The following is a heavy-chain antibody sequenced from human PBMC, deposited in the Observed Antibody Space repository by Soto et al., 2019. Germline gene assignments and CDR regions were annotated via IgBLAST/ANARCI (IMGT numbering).Heavy chain of an antibody. CDR1: GVTLSNVW. J-gene: IGHJ4*02. V-gene: IGHV3-15*07. D-gene: IGHD5-18*01. CDR3: SHGYYQYFES. Sequence: GSLRLSCAVSGVTLSNVWMNWVRQAPGKGPEWVGRIKSKTDGGTVEYAAPVKDRFTISRDDSENTLYLQMNSLKSEDTAVYYCSHGYYQYFESWGQGTLVTVSS. CDR2: IKSKTDGGTV.